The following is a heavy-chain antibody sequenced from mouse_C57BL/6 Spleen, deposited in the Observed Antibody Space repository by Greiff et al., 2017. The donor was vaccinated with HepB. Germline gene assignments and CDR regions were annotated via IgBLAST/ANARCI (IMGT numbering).Heavy chain of an antibody. Sequence: EVQGVESGPELVKPGASVKMSCKASGYTFTDYNMHWVKQSHGKRLEWIGYINPNNGGTSYNQKFKGKATLTVNKSSSTAYMELRSLTSEDSAVYYCAPFITTVVATDYYAMDYWGQGTSVTVSS. CDR1: GYTFTDYN. D-gene: IGHD1-1*01. J-gene: IGHJ4*01. V-gene: IGHV1-22*01. CDR2: INPNNGGT. CDR3: APFITTVVATDYYAMDY.